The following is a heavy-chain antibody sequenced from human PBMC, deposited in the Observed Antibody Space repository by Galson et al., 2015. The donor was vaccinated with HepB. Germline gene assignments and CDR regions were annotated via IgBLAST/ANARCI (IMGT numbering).Heavy chain of an antibody. V-gene: IGHV3-7*01. CDR3: ARNTHYQTFDS. D-gene: IGHD3-10*01. Sequence: SLRLSCAASGFPFRAYWMDWVRQAPGKGLEWVANMNTDGSVTNYVGSVRGRFTISRNNAKSSFYLQMNALRVEDTAVYYCARNTHYQTFDSWGQGTLVSVSS. CDR2: MNTDGSVT. CDR1: GFPFRAYW. J-gene: IGHJ4*02.